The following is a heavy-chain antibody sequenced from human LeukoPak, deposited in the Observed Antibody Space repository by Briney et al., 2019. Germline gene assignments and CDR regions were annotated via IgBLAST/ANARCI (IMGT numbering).Heavy chain of an antibody. CDR2: IYYSGST. Sequence: SETLSLTCTVSGGSISSGGYYWSWIRQHPGKGLEWIGYIYYSGSTYYNPSLKSRVTISVDTSKNQFSLKLSSVTAADTAVYYCGEVSVRGVIWRDYWGQGTLVTVSS. CDR3: GEVSVRGVIWRDY. CDR1: GGSISSGGYY. D-gene: IGHD3-10*01. J-gene: IGHJ4*02. V-gene: IGHV4-31*03.